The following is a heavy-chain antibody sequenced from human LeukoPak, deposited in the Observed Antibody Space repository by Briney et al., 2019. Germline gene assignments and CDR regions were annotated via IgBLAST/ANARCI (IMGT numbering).Heavy chain of an antibody. CDR3: VVTLAVAGLDY. J-gene: IGHJ4*02. Sequence: GSSLRLSCAASGFIFSSYAMSWVRQAPGKGLELVSAISGSGGSTYYADSVKGRFTIPRDNSKNTLYLQMNSLRAEDTAVYYCVVTLAVAGLDYWGQGTLVTVSS. V-gene: IGHV3-23*01. D-gene: IGHD6-19*01. CDR1: GFIFSSYA. CDR2: ISGSGGST.